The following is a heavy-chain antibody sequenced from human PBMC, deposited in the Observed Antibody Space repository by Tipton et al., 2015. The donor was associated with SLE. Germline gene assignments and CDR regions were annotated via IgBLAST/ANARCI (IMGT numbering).Heavy chain of an antibody. CDR2: ISYDGSSK. Sequence: LSLTCTVSGGSISGSSWYWGWVRQSPGKGLEWVAVISYDGSSKYYADSVKGRFTISRDNSKNTLYLQMNSLRSEDTAIYYCTTNSNDYWGQGSLVTVSS. V-gene: IGHV3-30*04. CDR1: GGSISGSS. D-gene: IGHD4-23*01. CDR3: TTNSNDY. J-gene: IGHJ4*02.